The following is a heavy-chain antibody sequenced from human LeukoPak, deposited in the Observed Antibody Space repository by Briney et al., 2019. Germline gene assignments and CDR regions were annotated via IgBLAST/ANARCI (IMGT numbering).Heavy chain of an antibody. D-gene: IGHD2-15*01. Sequence: ETLSLTCTVSGGSISSYYWSWIRQPPGMGLEWISAISDTGNTYHADSVKGRFTISRDSSKNTLFLQMNRLRPEDAAVYYCAKAPVTTCRGAFCYPFDYWGLGTLVTVSS. CDR1: GGSISSYY. J-gene: IGHJ4*02. CDR2: ISDTGNT. CDR3: AKAPVTTCRGAFCYPFDY. V-gene: IGHV3-53*01.